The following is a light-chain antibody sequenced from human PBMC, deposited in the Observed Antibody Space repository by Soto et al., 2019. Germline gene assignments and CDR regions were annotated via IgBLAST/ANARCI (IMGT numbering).Light chain of an antibody. CDR1: QSVGSKY. Sequence: EIGLVQSQGTLFLSPGERDTLSCRDSQSVGSKYLVWYHQKYGQPPTLRIFGASMRATGIPDRFSGSGSGTDFTLTISRLEPEDFAVYYCQQYYTSPVTFGQGTKLEIK. CDR2: GAS. J-gene: IGKJ2*01. V-gene: IGKV3-20*01. CDR3: QQYYTSPVT.